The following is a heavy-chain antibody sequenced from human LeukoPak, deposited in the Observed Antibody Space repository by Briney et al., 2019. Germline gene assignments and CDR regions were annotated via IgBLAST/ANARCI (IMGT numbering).Heavy chain of an antibody. Sequence: SQTLSLTCTVSGGSISSGDYYWSWIHQPPGKGLEWIGYIYYSGSTYYNPSLKSRVTISVDTSKNQFSLKLSSVTAADTAVYYCARVGDILTGFDAFDIWGQGTMVTVSS. CDR2: IYYSGST. V-gene: IGHV4-30-4*01. D-gene: IGHD3-9*01. CDR1: GGSISSGDYY. CDR3: ARVGDILTGFDAFDI. J-gene: IGHJ3*02.